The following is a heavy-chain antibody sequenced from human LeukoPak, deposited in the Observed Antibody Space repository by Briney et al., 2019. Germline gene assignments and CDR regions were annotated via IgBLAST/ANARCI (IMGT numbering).Heavy chain of an antibody. D-gene: IGHD4-23*01. Sequence: SCKASGGTFSSYAISWVRQAPGKGLEWVAVISYDGSNKYYADSVKGRFTISRDNSKNTLYLQMNSLRAEDTAVYYCARDQYTGGNNFDYWGQGTLVTVSS. CDR3: ARDQYTGGNNFDY. CDR1: GGTFSSYA. J-gene: IGHJ4*02. CDR2: ISYDGSNK. V-gene: IGHV3-30*01.